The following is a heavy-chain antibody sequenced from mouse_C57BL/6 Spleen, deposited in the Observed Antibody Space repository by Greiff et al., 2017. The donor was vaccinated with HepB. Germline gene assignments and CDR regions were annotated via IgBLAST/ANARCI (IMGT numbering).Heavy chain of an antibody. V-gene: IGHV1-26*01. CDR1: GYTFTDYY. CDR2: INPNNGGT. J-gene: IGHJ3*01. CDR3: ARLPGFAY. Sequence: VQLQQSGPELVKPGASVKISCKASGYTFTDYYMNWVKQSHGKSLEWIGDINPNNGGTSYNQKFKGKATLTVDKSSSTAYMELRSLTSEDSAVYYCARLPGFAYWGQGTLVTVSA.